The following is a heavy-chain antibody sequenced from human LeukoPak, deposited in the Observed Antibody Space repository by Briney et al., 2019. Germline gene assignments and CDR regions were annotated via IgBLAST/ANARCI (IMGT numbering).Heavy chain of an antibody. D-gene: IGHD5-12*01. CDR1: GYTFTSYD. CDR2: MNPNSGNT. Sequence: ASVKVSCKASGYTFTSYDINWVCPATGQGLGWMGWMNPNSGNTGYAQKFQSRVTMTRNTSISTAYIELSSLRSEDTAVYYCARGVDIVATDQYWGQGTLVTVSS. V-gene: IGHV1-8*01. CDR3: ARGVDIVATDQY. J-gene: IGHJ4*02.